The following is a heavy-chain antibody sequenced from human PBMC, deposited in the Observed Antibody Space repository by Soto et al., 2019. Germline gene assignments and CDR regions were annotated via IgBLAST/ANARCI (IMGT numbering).Heavy chain of an antibody. CDR1: GGTFSSYA. CDR2: IIPIFGTG. Sequence: QVQLVQSGAEVKKPGSSVKVSCKTSGGTFSSYAISWVRQAPGQGLEWMGGIIPIFGTGNYAQKFQGRVKFTADESTSTAYMELSSLRSEDTAVYYCARRDYYDSNGYYYAAFDYWGQGTLVTVSS. D-gene: IGHD3-22*01. J-gene: IGHJ4*02. CDR3: ARRDYYDSNGYYYAAFDY. V-gene: IGHV1-69*01.